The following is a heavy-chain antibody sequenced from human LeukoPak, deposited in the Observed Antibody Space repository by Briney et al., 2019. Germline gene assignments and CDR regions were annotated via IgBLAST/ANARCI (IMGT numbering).Heavy chain of an antibody. V-gene: IGHV4-30-2*01. CDR2: IYDSGRT. Sequence: SETLSLTCSVSGASISSGDYYWTWIRQPPGKGLEWIGYIYDSGRTDFNPSLKSRVTISVDRSKNQFSLKLSSVTAADTAVYYCANADRFCSGSCHVPDAFDFWGQGTMVTVSS. CDR3: ANADRFCSGSCHVPDAFDF. D-gene: IGHD2-15*01. CDR1: GASISSGDYY. J-gene: IGHJ3*01.